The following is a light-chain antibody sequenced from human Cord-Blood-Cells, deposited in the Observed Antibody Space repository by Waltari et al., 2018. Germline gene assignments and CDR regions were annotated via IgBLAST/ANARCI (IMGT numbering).Light chain of an antibody. J-gene: IGKJ1*01. Sequence: DIQMPQSPSTLSTSVGDIVTITCRSSQSISSWLAWYQQKPGKAPKLLNYKASSLESGLPSRFSGSGSGTEFTLTISSLQPDDFATYYCQQYNSYSWTFGQGTKVEIK. CDR1: QSISSW. CDR2: KAS. CDR3: QQYNSYSWT. V-gene: IGKV1-5*03.